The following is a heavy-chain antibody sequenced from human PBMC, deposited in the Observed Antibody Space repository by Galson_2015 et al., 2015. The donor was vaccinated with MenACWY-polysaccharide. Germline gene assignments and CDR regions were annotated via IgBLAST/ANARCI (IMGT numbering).Heavy chain of an antibody. V-gene: IGHV3-23*01. CDR1: GFTFSSYV. J-gene: IGHJ5*02. D-gene: IGHD1-26*01. Sequence: SLRLSCAVSGFTFSSYVMSWVRQAPGRGLEWVSSIADSGSSTYYVDSVKGRFTISRDNSKNTLFLQMNSLRADDTAVYYCAKGGREVDHWLDPWGQGALVTVSS. CDR2: IADSGSST. CDR3: AKGGREVDHWLDP.